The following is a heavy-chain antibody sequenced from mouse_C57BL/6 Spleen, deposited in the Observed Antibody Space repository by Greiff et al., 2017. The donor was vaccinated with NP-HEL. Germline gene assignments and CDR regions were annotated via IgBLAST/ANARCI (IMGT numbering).Heavy chain of an antibody. D-gene: IGHD3-2*02. CDR1: GYAFTNYL. CDR2: INPGSGGT. J-gene: IGHJ4*01. Sequence: QVQLKQSGAELVGPGTSVKVSCKASGYAFTNYLIEWVKQRPGQGLEWIGVINPGSGGTNYNEKFKGKATLTADQSSSTAYMQLSSLTSEDSAVYFCARETAKAGGQYYAMDYWGQGTSVTVSS. V-gene: IGHV1-54*01. CDR3: ARETAKAGGQYYAMDY.